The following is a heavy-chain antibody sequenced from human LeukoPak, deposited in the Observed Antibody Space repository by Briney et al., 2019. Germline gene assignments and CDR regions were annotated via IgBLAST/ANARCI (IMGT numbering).Heavy chain of an antibody. J-gene: IGHJ5*02. CDR2: INPNSGGT. CDR3: ARGAPLGSYYGGSIGWFDP. Sequence: ASVKVSCKASGYTFTGYYMHWVRQAPGQGLEWMGWINPNSGGTNYAQKFQGRVTMTRDTSISTAYMELSRLRSDDTAVYYCARGAPLGSYYGGSIGWFDPWGQGTLVTVSS. CDR1: GYTFTGYY. V-gene: IGHV1-2*02. D-gene: IGHD1-26*01.